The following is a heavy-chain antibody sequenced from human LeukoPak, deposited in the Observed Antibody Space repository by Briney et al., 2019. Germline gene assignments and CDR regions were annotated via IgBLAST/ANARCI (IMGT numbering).Heavy chain of an antibody. CDR1: GGSFSGYY. CDR2: TNHSGST. D-gene: IGHD6-13*01. CDR3: ARGSSSWYPYYYYYMDV. J-gene: IGHJ6*03. Sequence: SETLSLTCAVYGGSFSGYYWSWIRQPPGKGLEWIGETNHSGSTNYNPSLKSRVTISVDTSKNQFSLKLSSVTAADTAVYYCARGSSSWYPYYYYYMDVWGKGTTVTVSS. V-gene: IGHV4-34*01.